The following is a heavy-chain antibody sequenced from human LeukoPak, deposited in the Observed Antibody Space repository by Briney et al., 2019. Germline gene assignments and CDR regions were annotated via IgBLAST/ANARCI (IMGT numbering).Heavy chain of an antibody. CDR2: IWYDGSYK. Sequence: GGSLRLSCAASGFSFSNCGMHWVRQAPGKGLEWVAVIWYDGSYKYYADSVKGRFTISRDNSKNTLYLQMNSLRAEDTAIYYCANPSTWGQGTLVTVSS. CDR3: ANPST. CDR1: GFSFSNCG. J-gene: IGHJ4*02. V-gene: IGHV3-33*06.